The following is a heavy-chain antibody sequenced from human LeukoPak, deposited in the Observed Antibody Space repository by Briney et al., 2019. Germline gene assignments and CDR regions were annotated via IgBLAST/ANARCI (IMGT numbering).Heavy chain of an antibody. J-gene: IGHJ4*02. D-gene: IGHD3-22*01. CDR3: ARALYYYDSSGYYGHVY. CDR1: GFTFSSYT. CDR2: ISSSSSYI. Sequence: GGSLRLSCAASGFTFSSYTMNWVRQAPGKGLEWVSSISSSSSYIYYADSVKGRFTISRDNAKNSLYLQMNSLRAEDTAVYYCARALYYYDSSGYYGHVYWGQGTLVTVSS. V-gene: IGHV3-21*01.